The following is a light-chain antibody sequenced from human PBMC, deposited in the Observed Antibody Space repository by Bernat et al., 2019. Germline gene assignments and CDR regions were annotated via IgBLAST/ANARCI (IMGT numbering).Light chain of an antibody. CDR1: QSVSSSY. J-gene: IGKJ5*01. CDR3: QQYGSSPRIT. CDR2: GAS. V-gene: IGKV3-20*01. Sequence: EIVLTQSPGTLSLSPGERATLSCRASQSVSSSYLACYKQKPGQAPSPLIYGASSRATGIPDRFSGSGSGTDFTLTISRLEPEDFAVYYCQQYGSSPRITFGQGTRLEIK.